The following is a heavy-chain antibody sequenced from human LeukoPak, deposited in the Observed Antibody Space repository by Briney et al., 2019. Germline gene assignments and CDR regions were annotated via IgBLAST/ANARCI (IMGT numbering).Heavy chain of an antibody. Sequence: SETLSLTCAVYGGSFSGYYWSRVRQPPGKGLEWSGEIIHSGSTYYNPSLTSRVTISVDTSKNQFSLKLSSVTAADTAVYYCARVGKRVVPAARGPFDYWGQGTLVTVSS. D-gene: IGHD2-2*01. CDR3: ARVGKRVVPAARGPFDY. CDR2: IIHSGST. CDR1: GGSFSGYY. J-gene: IGHJ4*02. V-gene: IGHV4-34*12.